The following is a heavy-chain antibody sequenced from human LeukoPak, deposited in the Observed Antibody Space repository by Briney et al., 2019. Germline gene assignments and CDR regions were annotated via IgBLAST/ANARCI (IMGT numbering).Heavy chain of an antibody. J-gene: IGHJ3*02. D-gene: IGHD1-1*01. V-gene: IGHV1-18*01. CDR2: ISPNNGNT. CDR3: TRVRNSNNWWGAFDI. CDR1: GYTFDTSS. Sequence: ASVKVSCKAFGYTFDTSSISWVRQAPGQRLEWMGWISPNNGNTHYAQGVQGRVTMTTDTSRSTAYMELRSLRSDDTAVYYCTRVRNSNNWWGAFDIWGQGTMVTVYS.